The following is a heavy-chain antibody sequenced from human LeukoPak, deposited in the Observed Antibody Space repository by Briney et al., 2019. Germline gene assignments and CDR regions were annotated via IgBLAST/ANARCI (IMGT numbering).Heavy chain of an antibody. J-gene: IGHJ3*02. CDR1: GFTFTSSA. CDR2: IVVGSGNT. Sequence: SVKVSCKASGFTFTSSAMQWVRQARGQRLEWIGWIVVGSGNTNYTQKFQERVTITRDMSTSTAYMELSSLRSEDTAVYYCAAGTKPPDAFDIWGQGTMVTVSS. CDR3: AAGTKPPDAFDI. V-gene: IGHV1-58*02.